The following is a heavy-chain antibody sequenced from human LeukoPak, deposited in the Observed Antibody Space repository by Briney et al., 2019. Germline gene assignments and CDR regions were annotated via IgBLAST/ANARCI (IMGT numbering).Heavy chain of an antibody. CDR3: ARDTHIFDY. D-gene: IGHD2-21*01. J-gene: IGHJ4*02. CDR2: LYSGGST. Sequence: GGSLRLSCAASGFTVSSNYMNWVRQAPGKGLEWVSVLYSGGSTYYADSVKGRFTISRDNAKNSLYLQMNSLRAEDTAVYYCARDTHIFDYWGQGTLVTVSS. V-gene: IGHV3-53*01. CDR1: GFTVSSNY.